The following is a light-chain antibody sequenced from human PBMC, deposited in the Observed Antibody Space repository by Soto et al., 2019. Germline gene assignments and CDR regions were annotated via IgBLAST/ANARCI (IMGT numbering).Light chain of an antibody. Sequence: QSVLTQPASMSGSPGQSITISCTGTSSDVGGYNFVSWYQQHPDKAPKLMLYEVTKRPSGVSDRFSGSKSGNTASLTISGLQTEDEADYYCSSYISRDTRVFGTGTKVTVL. CDR3: SSYISRDTRV. J-gene: IGLJ1*01. V-gene: IGLV2-14*01. CDR2: EVT. CDR1: SSDVGGYNF.